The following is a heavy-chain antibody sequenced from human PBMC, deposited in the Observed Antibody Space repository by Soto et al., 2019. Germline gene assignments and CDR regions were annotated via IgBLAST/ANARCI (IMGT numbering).Heavy chain of an antibody. J-gene: IGHJ4*02. Sequence: PSETLSLTCTVSGGPISSGDYYWNWIRQPPGRGLEWIGNIFYSGSTYYNPSLKSRVSISVDTSKNQLSLKLSSVTAADTAVYYCARLGGQRVLDYWGQGNLVTVSS. CDR3: ARLGGQRVLDY. CDR1: GGPISSGDYY. V-gene: IGHV4-30-4*01. CDR2: IFYSGST. D-gene: IGHD3-16*01.